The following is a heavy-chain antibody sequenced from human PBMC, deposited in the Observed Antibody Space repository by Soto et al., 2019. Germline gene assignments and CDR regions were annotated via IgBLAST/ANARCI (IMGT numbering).Heavy chain of an antibody. CDR2: VYYNGIT. V-gene: IGHV4-59*11. CDR1: GGSINNHY. Sequence: QVQLQESGPGLVKPSETLSLTCTVSGGSINNHYWSWIRQPPGKGLEWLGYVYYNGITNYNPSLKSRATMSVDTSKNQFSLNLTSLTGADTPIYYCTRANSYSECWGPGTLATVSS. CDR3: TRANSYSEC. J-gene: IGHJ4*02. D-gene: IGHD7-27*01.